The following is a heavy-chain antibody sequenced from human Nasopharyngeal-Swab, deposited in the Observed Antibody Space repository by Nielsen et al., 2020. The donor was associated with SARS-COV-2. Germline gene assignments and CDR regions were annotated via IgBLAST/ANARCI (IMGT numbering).Heavy chain of an antibody. J-gene: IGHJ6*03. CDR2: IYYSGST. D-gene: IGHD6-6*01. Sequence: SETLSLTCTVSGGSISTYYWSWIRQPPGKGLEWIGYIYYSGSTNYNLSLKSRVTISVDTSKNQFSLKLSSVTAADTAVYYCARVPLELVGAYYSYHMDVWGKGTTVIVSS. V-gene: IGHV4-59*01. CDR3: ARVPLELVGAYYSYHMDV. CDR1: GGSISTYY.